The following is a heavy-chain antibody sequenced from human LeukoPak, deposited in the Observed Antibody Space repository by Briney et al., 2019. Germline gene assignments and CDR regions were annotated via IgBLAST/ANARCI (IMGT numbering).Heavy chain of an antibody. CDR2: FDPEDGET. Sequence: ASVKVSCKVSGYTLTELSMHWVRQAPGKGREWMGGFDPEDGETIYAQKFQGRVTITADKSTSTAYMELSSLRSEDTAVYYCACYYDSSGYYYVDAFDIWGQGTMVTVSS. CDR1: GYTLTELS. J-gene: IGHJ3*02. D-gene: IGHD3-22*01. CDR3: ACYYDSSGYYYVDAFDI. V-gene: IGHV1-24*01.